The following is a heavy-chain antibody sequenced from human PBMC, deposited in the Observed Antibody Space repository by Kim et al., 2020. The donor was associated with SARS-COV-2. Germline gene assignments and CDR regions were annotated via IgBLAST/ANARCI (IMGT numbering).Heavy chain of an antibody. CDR3: AGGRGVLSYFDY. V-gene: IGHV4-34*01. CDR2: INHSGST. J-gene: IGHJ4*02. Sequence: SETLSLTCAVYGGSFSGYYWSWIRQPPGKGREWIGEINHSGSTNYNPSLKSRVTISVDTSKNQFSLKLSSVTAADTAVYYCAGGRGVLSYFDYWGQGTL. CDR1: GGSFSGYY.